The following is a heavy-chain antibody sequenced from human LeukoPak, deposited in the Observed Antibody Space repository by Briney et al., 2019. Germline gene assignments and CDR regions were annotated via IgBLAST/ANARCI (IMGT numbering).Heavy chain of an antibody. Sequence: GGSLRLSCAASGFTFSSFAMSWVRQAPGKGLEWVSGISDSGGSTYYPDSVKGRFTISRDNSKNTLYLQMNSLRAEDTAVYYCAKHSRSYDILTGYDYWGQGTLVTVSS. CDR2: ISDSGGST. D-gene: IGHD3-9*01. J-gene: IGHJ4*02. V-gene: IGHV3-23*01. CDR3: AKHSRSYDILTGYDY. CDR1: GFTFSSFA.